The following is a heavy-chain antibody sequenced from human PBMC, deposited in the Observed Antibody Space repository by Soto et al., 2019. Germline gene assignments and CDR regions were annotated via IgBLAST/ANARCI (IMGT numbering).Heavy chain of an antibody. CDR3: VKETYYYDVSSYYPLGS. CDR1: GFTFDDYN. CDR2: ISRDGTNT. J-gene: IGHJ5*02. D-gene: IGHD3-22*01. Sequence: GSLRLSCAASGFTFDDYNMHWVRQAPGKGLEWVSLISRDGTNTNYAESVKGRFTISRDNSKNSLYLQMNSLRTEDTALYYCVKETYYYDVSSYYPLGSWGQGTLVTVSS. V-gene: IGHV3-43*01.